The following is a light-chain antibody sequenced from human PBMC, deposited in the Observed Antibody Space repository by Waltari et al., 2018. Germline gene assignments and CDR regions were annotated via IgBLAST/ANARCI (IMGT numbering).Light chain of an antibody. Sequence: DIQMTQSPSTLSASVGDRVTITCRASQSISSWLAWYQQKPGKAPKLLIYKASSLESGVPSRFSGSGSGTGFTLTISSLQPDDFATYYCQQYNSYPVGFGQGTKVEIK. V-gene: IGKV1-5*03. CDR1: QSISSW. CDR2: KAS. J-gene: IGKJ1*01. CDR3: QQYNSYPVG.